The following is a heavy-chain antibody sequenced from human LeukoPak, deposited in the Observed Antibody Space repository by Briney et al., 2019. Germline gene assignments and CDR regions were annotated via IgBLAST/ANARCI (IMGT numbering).Heavy chain of an antibody. V-gene: IGHV3-21*01. CDR2: ISGSSRHK. CDR1: GFIFSSFW. CDR3: ARTANFAAGYYIDY. Sequence: GGSLRLSCAASGFIFSSFWMNWVRQPPGKGLEWVSSISGSSRHKYYADSVKGRFTISRDNAKNSLHLQMNSLTAEDTAVYYCARTANFAAGYYIDYWGQGTLVTVSS. D-gene: IGHD6-13*01. J-gene: IGHJ4*02.